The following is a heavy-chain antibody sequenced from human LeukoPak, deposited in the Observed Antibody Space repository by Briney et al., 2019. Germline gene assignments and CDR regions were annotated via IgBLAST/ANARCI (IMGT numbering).Heavy chain of an antibody. CDR2: INHSGST. CDR1: VGSFSGYY. Sequence: SETLSLTCAVYVGSFSGYYRSWIRQPPGKGLEWIGEINHSGSTNYNSSLKSRVTISVDTSKNQFSLKLSSVTAADTAVYYCARGYYGSGSHCCHMDVWGKGTTITVS. V-gene: IGHV4-34*01. D-gene: IGHD3-10*01. CDR3: ARGYYGSGSHCCHMDV. J-gene: IGHJ6*03.